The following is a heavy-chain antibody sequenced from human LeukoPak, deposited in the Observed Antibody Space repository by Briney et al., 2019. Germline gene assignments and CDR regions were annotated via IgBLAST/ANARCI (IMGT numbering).Heavy chain of an antibody. V-gene: IGHV1-69*01. Sequence: SVKVSCKASGGTFSSYAISWVRQAPGQGLEWMGGIIPIFGTANYVQKFQGRVTITADESTSTAYMELSSLRSEDTAVYYCARGPKGYSHPFDYWGQGTLVTVSS. CDR2: IIPIFGTA. CDR1: GGTFSSYA. CDR3: ARGPKGYSHPFDY. J-gene: IGHJ4*02. D-gene: IGHD2-15*01.